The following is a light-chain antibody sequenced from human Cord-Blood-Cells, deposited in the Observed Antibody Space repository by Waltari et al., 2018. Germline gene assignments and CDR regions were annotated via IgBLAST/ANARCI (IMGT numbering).Light chain of an antibody. CDR1: SRYVGGFYY. V-gene: IGLV2-11*02. J-gene: IGLJ3*02. Sequence: SSLTPPRSVSGSPGQSVTIPRTWNSRYVGGFYYVSWYQQPPGKAPKLKIYDVSKRPSGVPDRFSGSKSGNTASLTISGLQAEDDADYYCCSYAGSYTWVFGGGTKLTVL. CDR2: DVS. CDR3: CSYAGSYTWV.